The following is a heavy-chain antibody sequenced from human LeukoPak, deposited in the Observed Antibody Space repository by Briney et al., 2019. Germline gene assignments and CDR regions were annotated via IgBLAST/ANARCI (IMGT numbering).Heavy chain of an antibody. Sequence: TGGSPRLSCAASGFTFSSYAMHWVRQAPGKGLEWVAVISYDGSNKYYADSVKGRFTISRDNSKNTLYLQMNSLRAEDTAVYYCAREGEYQLLSEHYYYYMDVWGKGTTVTVSS. CDR1: GFTFSSYA. CDR2: ISYDGSNK. D-gene: IGHD2-2*01. J-gene: IGHJ6*03. CDR3: AREGEYQLLSEHYYYYMDV. V-gene: IGHV3-30-3*01.